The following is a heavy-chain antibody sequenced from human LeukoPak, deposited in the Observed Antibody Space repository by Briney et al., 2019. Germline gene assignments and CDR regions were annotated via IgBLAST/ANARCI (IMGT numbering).Heavy chain of an antibody. CDR3: ARDREALGCYDN. D-gene: IGHD6-19*01. V-gene: IGHV4-59*01. CDR2: IYYSGST. J-gene: IGHJ4*02. Sequence: SETLSLTCTVSGGSFSTYYWSWIRQPPGKGLEWIGYIYYSGSTNYNPSLKTRVTISVDTSKSQFSLNLSSVTAADTAVYYCARDREALGCYDNWGQGTPVIVSS. CDR1: GGSFSTYY.